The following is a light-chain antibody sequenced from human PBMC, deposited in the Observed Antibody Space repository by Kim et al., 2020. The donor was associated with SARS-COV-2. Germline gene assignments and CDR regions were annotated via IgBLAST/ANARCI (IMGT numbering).Light chain of an antibody. CDR1: SSNIGRNT. J-gene: IGLJ2*01. CDR3: ATWDDSLNVPV. CDR2: DDD. V-gene: IGLV1-44*01. Sequence: GQRVIITCSGSSSNIGRNTVSWFQQFPGMAPKVVIYDDDEWPSGVPDRFSGSKSGTSASLAISGLQSEDEAVYYCATWDDSLNVPVIGGGTQLTVL.